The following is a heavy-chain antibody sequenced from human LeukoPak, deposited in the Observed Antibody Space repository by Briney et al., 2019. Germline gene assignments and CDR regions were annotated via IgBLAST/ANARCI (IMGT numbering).Heavy chain of an antibody. CDR3: ARVSARTAATGWFDP. D-gene: IGHD1-1*01. J-gene: IGHJ5*02. CDR2: ISAYNGNT. V-gene: IGHV1-18*01. CDR1: GYTFTSYG. Sequence: ASVKVSCKASGYTFTSYGISWVRQARGQGLEWMGWISAYNGNTNYAQKLQGRVTMTTDTSTSTAYMELRSLRSDDTAVYYCARVSARTAATGWFDPWGQGTLVTVSS.